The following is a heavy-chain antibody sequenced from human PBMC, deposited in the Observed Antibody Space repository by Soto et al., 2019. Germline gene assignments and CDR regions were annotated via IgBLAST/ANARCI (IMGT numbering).Heavy chain of an antibody. Sequence: GGSLRLSCAASGFTFSSYWMSWVRQAPGKGLEWVANIKQDGSEKYYVDSVKGRFTISRDNAKNSLYLQMNSLRAEDTAVYYCAREVVAATPWPSYFAYWGQGTLVTVSS. CDR3: AREVVAATPWPSYFAY. V-gene: IGHV3-7*01. CDR2: IKQDGSEK. D-gene: IGHD2-15*01. J-gene: IGHJ4*02. CDR1: GFTFSSYW.